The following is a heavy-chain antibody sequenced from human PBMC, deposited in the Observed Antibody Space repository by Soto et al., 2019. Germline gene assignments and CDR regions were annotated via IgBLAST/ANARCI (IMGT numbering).Heavy chain of an antibody. J-gene: IGHJ4*02. CDR1: VDSGSSDNAA. Sequence: LXLTCSNSVDSGSSDNAARNWIRQSPSRGLEWXGRTYXRSKWYNDYAXXVKGRITXXQDTYKNQFSLQLSSVTTEDTAVYFCARDMDTTWGQGTLLTVSS. D-gene: IGHD5-18*01. CDR3: ARDMDTT. CDR2: TYXRSKWYN. V-gene: IGHV6-1*01.